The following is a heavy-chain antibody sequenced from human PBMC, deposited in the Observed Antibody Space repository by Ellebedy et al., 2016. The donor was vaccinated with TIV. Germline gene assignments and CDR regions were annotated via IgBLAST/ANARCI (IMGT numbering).Heavy chain of an antibody. CDR1: GFTFSDYY. Sequence: GGSLRLXXAASGFTFSDYYMTWVRQAPGKGLEWISFITTTDAMSYADSVQGRFSISRDNAKNSLYLEMSSLRAEDTAIYYCAREGSSSRYIDYWGQGTLVTVSS. CDR2: ITTTDAM. D-gene: IGHD6-13*01. CDR3: AREGSSSRYIDY. V-gene: IGHV3-69-1*02. J-gene: IGHJ4*02.